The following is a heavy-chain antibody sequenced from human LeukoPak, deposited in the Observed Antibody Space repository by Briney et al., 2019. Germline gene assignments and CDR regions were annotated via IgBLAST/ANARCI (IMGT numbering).Heavy chain of an antibody. Sequence: GGSLRLSCAVSGFTFSSYWMSWVRQAPGKGLEWVANIKQDGSEKYYVDSVKGRFTISRDNAKNSLYLQMNSLRAEDTAVYYCARTGQLANDYWGQGTLVTVSS. CDR3: ARTGQLANDY. CDR1: GFTFSSYW. CDR2: IKQDGSEK. J-gene: IGHJ4*02. D-gene: IGHD6-6*01. V-gene: IGHV3-7*01.